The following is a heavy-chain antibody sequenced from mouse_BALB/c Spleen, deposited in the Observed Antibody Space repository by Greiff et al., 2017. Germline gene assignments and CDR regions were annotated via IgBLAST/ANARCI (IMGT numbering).Heavy chain of an antibody. D-gene: IGHD2-1*01. V-gene: IGHV2-9*02. CDR3: ARDLYGNFLYAMDY. J-gene: IGHJ4*01. CDR2: IWAGGST. Sequence: VKVVESGPGLVAPSQSLSITCTVSGFSLTSYGVHWVRQPPGKGLEWLGVIWAGGSTNYNSALMSRLSISKDNSKSQVFLKMNSLQTDDTAMYYCARDLYGNFLYAMDYWGQGTSVTVSS. CDR1: GFSLTSYG.